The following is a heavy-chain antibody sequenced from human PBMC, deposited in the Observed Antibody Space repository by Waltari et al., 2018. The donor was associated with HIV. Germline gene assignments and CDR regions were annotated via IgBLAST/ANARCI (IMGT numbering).Heavy chain of an antibody. CDR2: IYYSVST. D-gene: IGHD5-12*01. Sequence: QVQLQESAPGLVKPSETLSLTCTVSGGSISSYYWSWIRQPPGKGLEWIGYIYYSVSTNYNPSLKSRVTISVETSKSQFSRKLSSVTAADTAVYYCARTSGYDRPFDYWGQGTLVTVSS. V-gene: IGHV4-59*01. J-gene: IGHJ4*02. CDR3: ARTSGYDRPFDY. CDR1: GGSISSYY.